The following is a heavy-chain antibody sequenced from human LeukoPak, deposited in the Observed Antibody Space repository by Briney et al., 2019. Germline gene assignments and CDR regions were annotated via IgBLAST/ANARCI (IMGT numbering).Heavy chain of an antibody. D-gene: IGHD3-10*01. CDR2: IYTSGST. CDR3: ARLLWFGELRAQFDP. Sequence: SETLSLTCTVSGGSISSGSYYWSWIRQPAGKGLEWIGRIYTSGSTNYNPSLKSRVTISVDTSKNQFSLKLSSVTAADTAVYYCARLLWFGELRAQFDPWGQGTLVTVSS. V-gene: IGHV4-61*02. J-gene: IGHJ5*02. CDR1: GGSISSGSYY.